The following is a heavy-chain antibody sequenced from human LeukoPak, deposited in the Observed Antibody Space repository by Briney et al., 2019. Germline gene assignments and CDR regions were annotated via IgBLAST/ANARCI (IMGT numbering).Heavy chain of an antibody. J-gene: IGHJ4*02. CDR2: ISPSGGST. CDR1: GYTFTSNY. CDR3: ARGRRWLQPFDY. Sequence: ASVKVSCKAFGYTFTSNYMHWVRQAPGQGPEWMGVISPSGGSTTYAQKFQGRVTLTRDMSTSTDYLELSSLRSEDTAVYYCARGRRWLQPFDYWGQGTLVTVSS. V-gene: IGHV1-46*01. D-gene: IGHD5-24*01.